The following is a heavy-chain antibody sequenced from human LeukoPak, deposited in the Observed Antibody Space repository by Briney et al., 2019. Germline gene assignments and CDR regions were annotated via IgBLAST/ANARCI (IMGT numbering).Heavy chain of an antibody. CDR1: GFIFSSYS. D-gene: IGHD6-13*01. CDR3: ARAYSSSSGKDAFAI. Sequence: GGSLRLSCAASGFIFSSYSMNWVRQAPGKGLEWVSYINRSSSTIYYADSVKGRFTISRDTAKNSLYLQMNSLRAEDTAVYYCARAYSSSSGKDAFAIWGQGTMVTVST. V-gene: IGHV3-48*01. CDR2: INRSSSTI. J-gene: IGHJ3*02.